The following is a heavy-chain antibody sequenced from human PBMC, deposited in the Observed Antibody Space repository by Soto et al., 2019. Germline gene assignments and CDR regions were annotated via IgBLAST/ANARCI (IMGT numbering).Heavy chain of an antibody. CDR1: GGSISSGGYY. V-gene: IGHV4-31*03. D-gene: IGHD4-4*01. Sequence: SETLSLTCTVSGGSISSGGYYWSWIRQHPGKGLEWIGYIYYSGSTYYNPSLKSRVTISVDTSKNQFSLKLSSVTAADTAVYYCAREVVEVHDYSNYHYYYYMDVWGKGTTVTVSS. J-gene: IGHJ6*03. CDR3: AREVVEVHDYSNYHYYYYMDV. CDR2: IYYSGST.